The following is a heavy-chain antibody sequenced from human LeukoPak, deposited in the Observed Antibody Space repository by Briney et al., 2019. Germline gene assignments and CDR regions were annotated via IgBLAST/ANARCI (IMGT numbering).Heavy chain of an antibody. D-gene: IGHD5-24*01. CDR2: ITSSSSYV. CDR3: ARGGDGYTP. J-gene: IGHJ5*02. Sequence: SCKASGYTFTGYYMHWVRQAPGKGLEWVSSITSSSSYVYYADSLKGRFTISRDNAKNSLYLQMNSLRAEDTAMYYCARGGDGYTPWGQGTLVTVSS. V-gene: IGHV3-21*01. CDR1: GYTFTGYY.